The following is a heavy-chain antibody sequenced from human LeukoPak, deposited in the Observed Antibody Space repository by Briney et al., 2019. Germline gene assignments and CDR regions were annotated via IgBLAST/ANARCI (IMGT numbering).Heavy chain of an antibody. J-gene: IGHJ4*02. Sequence: PGGSLRLSCTASGFTFSSTGMHWVRQAPGRGLEWVAVISYDGSKKYYADSVKGRFTISRDNSKNTLYLQMNSLRPEDTAVYYCAKGNSSSGGFDYWGQGTLVTVSS. CDR2: ISYDGSKK. CDR3: AKGNSSSGGFDY. D-gene: IGHD6-6*01. V-gene: IGHV3-30*18. CDR1: GFTFSSTG.